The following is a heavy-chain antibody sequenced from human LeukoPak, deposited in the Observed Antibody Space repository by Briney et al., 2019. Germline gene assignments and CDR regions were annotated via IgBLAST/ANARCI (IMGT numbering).Heavy chain of an antibody. J-gene: IGHJ4*02. CDR1: GFTFSSYA. CDR2: ISGSGGST. V-gene: IGHV3-23*01. Sequence: GGSLRLSCAASGFTFSSYAMSWVRQAPGKGLEWVSAISGSGGSTYYADSVKGRFTISRDNSKNTLYLQMNSLRAEDTAVYYCARNYYDSSGYYNWGQGTLVTVSS. CDR3: ARNYYDSSGYYN. D-gene: IGHD3-22*01.